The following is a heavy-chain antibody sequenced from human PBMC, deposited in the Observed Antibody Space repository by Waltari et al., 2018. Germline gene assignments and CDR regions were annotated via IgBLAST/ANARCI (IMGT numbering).Heavy chain of an antibody. CDR2: IYYAGNA. CDR3: ARQGASSWFYVTFDY. D-gene: IGHD6-13*01. V-gene: IGHV4-39*01. CDR1: GGSITTSDHY. Sequence: QLQLQESGPGLVKPSETLSITCTVSGGSITTSDHYWGWIRQPPGKGLEWIGAIYYAGNAYYNPSLMSRVTISVDTSKNQFSLKLSSVTAADTAVYYCARQGASSWFYVTFDYWGQGTLVPVSS. J-gene: IGHJ4*02.